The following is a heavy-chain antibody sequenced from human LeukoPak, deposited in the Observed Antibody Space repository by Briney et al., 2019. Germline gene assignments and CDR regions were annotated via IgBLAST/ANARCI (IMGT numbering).Heavy chain of an antibody. CDR3: ARAGEVRGVIPYYFDY. CDR2: ISGSGGST. V-gene: IGHV3-23*01. D-gene: IGHD3-10*01. Sequence: GGSLRLSCAASGFTFSSYAMSWVRQAPGKGLEWVSAISGSGGSTYYADSVKGRFTISRDNSKNTLYLQMNSLRAEDTAVYYCARAGEVRGVIPYYFDYWGQGTLVTVSS. J-gene: IGHJ4*02. CDR1: GFTFSSYA.